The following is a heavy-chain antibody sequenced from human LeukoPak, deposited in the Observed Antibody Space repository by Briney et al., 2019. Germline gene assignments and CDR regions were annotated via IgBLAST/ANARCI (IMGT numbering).Heavy chain of an antibody. CDR3: AKDVYYDSSGYYYYYGMDV. D-gene: IGHD3-22*01. J-gene: IGHJ6*02. CDR1: GFSLSSYG. Sequence: GGSLRLSCAASGFSLSSYGMHWVRQAPGKGLEWVAVISYDGSNKDHADSVKGRFTISRDNSKNTLYLQMNSLNPEDTAVYYCAKDVYYDSSGYYYYYGMDVWGQGTTVTVSS. CDR2: ISYDGSNK. V-gene: IGHV3-30*18.